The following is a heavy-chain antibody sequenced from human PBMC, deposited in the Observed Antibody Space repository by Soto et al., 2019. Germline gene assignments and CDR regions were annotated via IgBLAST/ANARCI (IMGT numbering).Heavy chain of an antibody. CDR1: GDTFTNFG. Sequence: ASVKVSCKTSGDTFTNFGLSWVRRAPGQGLEWMGWIATYNSNKNYAQKFQGRLTLTTDTSTSTGYMELKSLEYDDTAVYYCAGVLRGVVNWFDPWGQGTLVTVSS. V-gene: IGHV1-18*01. J-gene: IGHJ5*02. CDR2: IATYNSNK. D-gene: IGHD3-10*01. CDR3: AGVLRGVVNWFDP.